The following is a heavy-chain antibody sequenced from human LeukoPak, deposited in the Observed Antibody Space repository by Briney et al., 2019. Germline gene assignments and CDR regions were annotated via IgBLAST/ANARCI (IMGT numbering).Heavy chain of an antibody. CDR1: GGSFSGYY. CDR3: ARQNQVVVTVT. V-gene: IGHV4-59*10. J-gene: IGHJ5*02. D-gene: IGHD2-21*02. Sequence: SETLSLTCAVYGGSFSGYYWSWIRQPAGKGLEWIGRIYTSGSTNYNPSLKSRVTISVDTSKNQFSLKLSSVTAADTAVYYCARQNQVVVTVTWGQGTLVTVSS. CDR2: IYTSGST.